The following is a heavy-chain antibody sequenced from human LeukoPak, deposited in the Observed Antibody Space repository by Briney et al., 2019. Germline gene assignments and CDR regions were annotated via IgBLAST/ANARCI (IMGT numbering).Heavy chain of an antibody. CDR1: GFTFSSYS. CDR2: ISSSSSYI. J-gene: IGHJ4*02. Sequence: PGGSLRLSCAASGFTFSSYSMNWVRQAPGKGLEWVSSISSSSSYIYYADSVKGRFTISRDNAKNSLYLQMNSLRAEDTAVYYCARTKYYYDSSGLYYFDYWGQGTLVTVSS. CDR3: ARTKYYYDSSGLYYFDY. V-gene: IGHV3-21*01. D-gene: IGHD3-22*01.